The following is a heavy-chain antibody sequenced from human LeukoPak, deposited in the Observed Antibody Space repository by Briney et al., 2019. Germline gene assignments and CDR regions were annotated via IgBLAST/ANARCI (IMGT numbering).Heavy chain of an antibody. Sequence: GGSLRLSCSAPGFTFSNNAMSWVRQVPGKGLEWVSAISGSAIATYYADSVNGRFTISRDNFKNTLYLQMNSLRAEDTAVYYCAKSLGSSGYYYAEVDYWGQGTLVTVSS. CDR3: AKSLGSSGYYYAEVDY. D-gene: IGHD3-22*01. CDR2: ISGSAIAT. CDR1: GFTFSNNA. V-gene: IGHV3-23*01. J-gene: IGHJ4*02.